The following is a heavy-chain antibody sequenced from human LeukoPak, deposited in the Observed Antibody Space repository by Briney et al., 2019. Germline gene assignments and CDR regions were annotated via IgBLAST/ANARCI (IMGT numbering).Heavy chain of an antibody. Sequence: GGSLRLSCAASGFIVSTHYMSWVRQAPGKGLEWVANIKQDGSEKYYVDSVKGRFTISRDNAKNSLYLQMNSLRAEDTAVYYCARDNGWARDYWGQGTLVTVSS. CDR3: ARDNGWARDY. J-gene: IGHJ4*02. D-gene: IGHD6-19*01. V-gene: IGHV3-7*01. CDR2: IKQDGSEK. CDR1: GFIVSTHY.